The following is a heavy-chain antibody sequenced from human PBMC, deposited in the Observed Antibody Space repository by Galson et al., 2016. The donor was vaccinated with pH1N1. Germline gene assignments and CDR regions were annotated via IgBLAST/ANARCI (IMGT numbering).Heavy chain of an antibody. J-gene: IGHJ4*02. CDR1: GFAFSSYE. D-gene: IGHD6-19*01. V-gene: IGHV3-48*03. CDR2: ISRSGSTI. CDR3: ARPAEQQWLVILPFGY. Sequence: SLRLSCAASGFAFSSYEMNWVRQAPGKGLEWVSHISRSGSTIHYADSVKGRFTVSRDNAKNSLYLQMNSLRAEETAVYYCARPAEQQWLVILPFGYWGQGILFTVSS.